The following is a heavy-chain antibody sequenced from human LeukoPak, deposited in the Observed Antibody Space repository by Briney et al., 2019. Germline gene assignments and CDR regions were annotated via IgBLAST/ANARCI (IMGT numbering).Heavy chain of an antibody. V-gene: IGHV1-18*01. CDR1: GYTFTSYG. J-gene: IGHJ4*02. CDR3: ALDIVVVVAATRQRDYYFDY. CDR2: ISAYNGNA. D-gene: IGHD2-15*01. Sequence: ASVKVSCKASGYTFTSYGISWVRQAPGQGLEWMGWISAYNGNANYAQKLQGRVTMTTDTSTSTAYMELRSLRSDDTAVYYCALDIVVVVAATRQRDYYFDYWGQGTLVTVSS.